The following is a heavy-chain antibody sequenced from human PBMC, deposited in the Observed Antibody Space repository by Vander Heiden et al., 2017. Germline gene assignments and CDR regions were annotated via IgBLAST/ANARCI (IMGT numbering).Heavy chain of an antibody. J-gene: IGHJ4*02. CDR3: AKGYYDSSGYYYFEDY. D-gene: IGHD3-22*01. Sequence: EVQLLESGGGLVPPGGPLEPPCPPPGFTFGSYAMSWVRQAPGKGLEWVSAISGSGGNTYYADSVKGRFTISRDNSKNTLYLQMNSLRAEDTAVYYCAKGYYDSSGYYYFEDYWGQGTLVTVSS. V-gene: IGHV3-23*01. CDR2: ISGSGGNT. CDR1: GFTFGSYA.